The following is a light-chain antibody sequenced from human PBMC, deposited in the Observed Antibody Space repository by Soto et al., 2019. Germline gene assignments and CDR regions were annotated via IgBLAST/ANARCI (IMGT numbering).Light chain of an antibody. CDR3: QQSFITPPTT. J-gene: IGKJ2*01. V-gene: IGKV1-39*01. CDR1: QSVNNF. Sequence: DVQMTQSPSSLSASVGDRVTITCRASQSVNNFLNWYQQKPGRAPNLLIYSASILESGVPSRFSGSGSGTDFTLPISSLQLEDSATYYCQQSFITPPTTFGQGTKVEIK. CDR2: SAS.